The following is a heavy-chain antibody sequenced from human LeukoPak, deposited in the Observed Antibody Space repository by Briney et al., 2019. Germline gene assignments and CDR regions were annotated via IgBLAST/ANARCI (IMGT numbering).Heavy chain of an antibody. V-gene: IGHV3-30*02. J-gene: IGHJ4*02. D-gene: IGHD3-10*01. CDR3: AGRGSGSYFDY. CDR2: IRYDRRNQ. CDR1: GFTFSSYG. Sequence: GGSLRLSCAASGFTFSSYGMHWVRQAPGKGLEWVAFIRYDRRNQYYADSVKGRFTISRDNSKNTLYLLMNSLRAEDTAVYYCAGRGSGSYFDYWGQGTLVTVSS.